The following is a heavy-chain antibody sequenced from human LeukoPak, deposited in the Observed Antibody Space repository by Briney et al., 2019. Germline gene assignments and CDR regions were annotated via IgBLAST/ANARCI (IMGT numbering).Heavy chain of an antibody. CDR1: GYTFTGYY. CDR2: INPNSGGT. D-gene: IGHD4-23*01. CDR3: ARDLSNGGDSGFDY. V-gene: IGHV1-2*02. Sequence: ASVKVSCKASGYTFTGYYIHWVRQAPGQGLEWMGWINPNSGGTNHAQKFQGRVTMTRDTSISTAYMELSRLRSDDTAVYYCARDLSNGGDSGFDYWGQGTLVTVSS. J-gene: IGHJ4*02.